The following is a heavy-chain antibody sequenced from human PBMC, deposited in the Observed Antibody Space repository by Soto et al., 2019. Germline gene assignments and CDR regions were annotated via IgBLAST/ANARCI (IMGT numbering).Heavy chain of an antibody. CDR3: SKDHTFYYDSSGYSPYLQH. Sequence: PGGSLRLSCAASGFTFSSYGMHWVRQAPGKGLEWVAVISYDGSNKYYADSVKGRFTISRDNSKNTLYLQMNSLRAEDTAVYYCSKDHTFYYDSSGYSPYLQHWGQGTLVTVSS. CDR2: ISYDGSNK. CDR1: GFTFSSYG. V-gene: IGHV3-30*18. D-gene: IGHD3-22*01. J-gene: IGHJ1*01.